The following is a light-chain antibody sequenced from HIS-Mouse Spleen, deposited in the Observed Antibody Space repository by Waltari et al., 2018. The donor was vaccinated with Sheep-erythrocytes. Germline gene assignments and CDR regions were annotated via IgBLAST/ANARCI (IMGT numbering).Light chain of an antibody. CDR3: QQYYSTPLT. CDR2: WAS. CDR1: QSVLYSSNNKNY. V-gene: IGKV4-1*01. J-gene: IGKJ4*01. Sequence: DIVMTQSPDSLAVSLGERATINCKSSQSVLYSSNNKNYLAWYQQKPGQPPKLLIYWASTRDSGVPDRFSGSGSGTDFTRTISSLQAEDVAVYYCQQYYSTPLTFGGGTKVEIK.